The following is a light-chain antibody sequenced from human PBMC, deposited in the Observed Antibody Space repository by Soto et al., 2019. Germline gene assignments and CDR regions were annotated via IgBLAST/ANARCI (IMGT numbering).Light chain of an antibody. J-gene: IGKJ1*01. CDR2: GAS. V-gene: IGKV3-15*01. CDR3: QQDNNWPPWT. Sequence: EIVMTQSPATLSVSPGERATLSCRASQSVSSNLAWYQQKPGQAPRLLIYGASTRATGIPARFSGSGSGTEFTLTISSLKSEYFAVYYCQQDNNWPPWTFGQGNKVEIK. CDR1: QSVSSN.